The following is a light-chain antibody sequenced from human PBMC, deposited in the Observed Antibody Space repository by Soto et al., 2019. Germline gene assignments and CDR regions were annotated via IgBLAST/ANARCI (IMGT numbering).Light chain of an antibody. V-gene: IGKV1-5*03. CDR1: RTVSNW. CDR3: QQYHSYWT. Sequence: DIPMTPSPSTLSANVGDRVTISCRASRTVSNWLAWYQHQPGRAPRLLISRASTLESGVPPRFSGSGFGTEFTLTIDSLQPDESGTYYCQQYHSYWTFGQGTKVDIK. CDR2: RAS. J-gene: IGKJ1*01.